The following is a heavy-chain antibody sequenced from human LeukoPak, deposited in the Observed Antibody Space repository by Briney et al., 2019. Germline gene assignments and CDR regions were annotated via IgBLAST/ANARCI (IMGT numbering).Heavy chain of an antibody. CDR2: ISWNSGSI. V-gene: IGHV3-9*01. CDR1: GFTFDDYA. CDR3: AKDMNYGDYGPLDY. J-gene: IGHJ4*02. D-gene: IGHD4-17*01. Sequence: PGGSLRLSCAASGFTFDDYAMNWVRQAPGKGLEWVSGISWNSGSIGYADAVKGRFTISRDNAKNCLYLQVNSLRAEDTALYYCAKDMNYGDYGPLDYWGQGALVTVSS.